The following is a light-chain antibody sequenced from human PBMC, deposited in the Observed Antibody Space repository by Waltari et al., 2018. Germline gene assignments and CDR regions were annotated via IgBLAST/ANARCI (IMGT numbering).Light chain of an antibody. V-gene: IGKV3-20*01. J-gene: IGKJ1*01. CDR1: QSVSSSY. CDR3: QQYGSSPWT. Sequence: EIVLPQSPGTLSLSPGERATLPCRASQSVSSSYLAWYQQNPGQAPRVLIHGASNRATGIPDRFSGSGSGTDFTLTISRLEPEDFAVYYCQQYGSSPWTFGQGTKVEIK. CDR2: GAS.